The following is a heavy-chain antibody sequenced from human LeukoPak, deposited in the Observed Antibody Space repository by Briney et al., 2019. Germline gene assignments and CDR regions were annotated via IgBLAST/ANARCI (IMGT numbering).Heavy chain of an antibody. D-gene: IGHD3-10*01. V-gene: IGHV3-23*01. Sequence: GGSLRLSCAASGFTFSSYAMNWVRQAPGKGLEGVSAISGSGHSTHYADSVKGRFTISRDNSRNTLYLQMNSLRAEDTAVYFCARVRSIMVRGVTDYWGQGTLVTVSS. CDR3: ARVRSIMVRGVTDY. CDR1: GFTFSSYA. J-gene: IGHJ4*02. CDR2: ISGSGHST.